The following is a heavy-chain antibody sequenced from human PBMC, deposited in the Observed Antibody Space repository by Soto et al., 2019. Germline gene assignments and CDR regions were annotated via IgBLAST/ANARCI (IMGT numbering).Heavy chain of an antibody. Sequence: EVQLVQSGAEVKKPGESLRISCKGSGYSFTSYWISWVRQMPGKGLEWMGRIDPSDSYTNYSPSFQGHVTISADKSISTAYLQLSSLKASDTAMYYCARLAMVRGVPTYGMHVWGQGTTVTVSS. CDR2: IDPSDSYT. J-gene: IGHJ6*02. D-gene: IGHD3-10*01. CDR1: GYSFTSYW. V-gene: IGHV5-10-1*01. CDR3: ARLAMVRGVPTYGMHV.